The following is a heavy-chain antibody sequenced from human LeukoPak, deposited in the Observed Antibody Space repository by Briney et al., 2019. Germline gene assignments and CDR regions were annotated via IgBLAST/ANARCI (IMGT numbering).Heavy chain of an antibody. Sequence: PSETLSLTCSVSGGSISSSSYYWGWIRQPPGTGLEWIGSIYYSGNTYYSPSLKSRVTISVDTSKSQFSLKLTSVTAADTAVYYCARLNYYDSSGFYWGQGTLVTVSS. CDR1: GGSISSSSYY. CDR2: IYYSGNT. J-gene: IGHJ4*02. D-gene: IGHD3-22*01. CDR3: ARLNYYDSSGFY. V-gene: IGHV4-39*01.